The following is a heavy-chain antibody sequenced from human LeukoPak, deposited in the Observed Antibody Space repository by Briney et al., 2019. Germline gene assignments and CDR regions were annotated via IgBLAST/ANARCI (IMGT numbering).Heavy chain of an antibody. V-gene: IGHV3-21*01. J-gene: IGHJ3*02. CDR3: ARAFLGAFDI. CDR2: ISSSSSYI. Sequence: GRSLRLSCAASGFTFSSYSMNWVRQAPGKGLEWVSSISSSSSYIYYADSVKGRFTISRDNAKNSLYLQMNSLRAEDTAVYYCARAFLGAFDIWGQGTMVTVSS. CDR1: GFTFSSYS. D-gene: IGHD2/OR15-2a*01.